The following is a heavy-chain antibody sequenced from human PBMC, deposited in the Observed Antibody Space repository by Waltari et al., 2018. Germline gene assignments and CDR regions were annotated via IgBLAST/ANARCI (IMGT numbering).Heavy chain of an antibody. CDR2: VDPQDGET. V-gene: IGHV1-69-2*01. D-gene: IGHD2-21*01. CDR1: GNTFPDFY. J-gene: IGHJ4*02. Sequence: EIPLLQSGPVVKRPGATVKISCKLSGNTFPDFYMQWVQQAPGKGLEWMGLVDPQDGETIYAEKFQGRLTITADTSKDTAYMELSTLRSEDTAVYYCTLGSRMIAVPFDYWGQGTLVTVSS. CDR3: TLGSRMIAVPFDY.